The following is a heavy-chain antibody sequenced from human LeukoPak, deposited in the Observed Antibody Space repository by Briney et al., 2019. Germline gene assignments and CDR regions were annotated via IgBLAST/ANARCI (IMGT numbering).Heavy chain of an antibody. V-gene: IGHV3-23*01. CDR1: GFTFNNYA. J-gene: IGHJ2*01. Sequence: GGSLRLSCAASGFTFNNYAMSWVRQAPGKGLEWVSVISGSGGSTYYADSVKGRFTISRDNSKNTLYLQMNSLRAEDTAVYYCARESTSWYFDLWGRGTLVTVSS. CDR2: ISGSGGST. CDR3: ARESTSWYFDL. D-gene: IGHD2-2*01.